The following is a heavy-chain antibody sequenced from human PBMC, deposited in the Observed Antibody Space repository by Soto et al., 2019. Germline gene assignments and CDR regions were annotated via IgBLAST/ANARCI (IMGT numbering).Heavy chain of an antibody. CDR2: IIPIFGTA. D-gene: IGHD1-26*01. V-gene: IGHV1-69*12. J-gene: IGHJ4*02. CDR1: GGTFSSYA. CDR3: GRVGGAVSLAGSGLFDY. Sequence: QVQLVQSGAEVKKPGSSVKVSCKASGGTFSSYAISWVRQAPGQGLEWMGGIIPIFGTANYAQKFQGRVTITADESTSTAYMELGGLGAEDTAVYYCGRVGGAVSLAGSGLFDYWGQGTLVTVSS.